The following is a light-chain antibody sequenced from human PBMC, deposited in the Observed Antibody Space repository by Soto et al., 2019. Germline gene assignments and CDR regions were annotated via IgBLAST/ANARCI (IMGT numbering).Light chain of an antibody. CDR2: DVS. CDR1: SSDVGAYNY. J-gene: IGLJ1*01. V-gene: IGLV2-14*01. CDR3: NSYTNTAARV. Sequence: QSVLTQPASVSGSPGQSITISCTGTSSDVGAYNYVSWYQQHPGKAPKLMIYDVSHRPSGVSHRFSGSKSGNTASLTISGLQAEDEADYYCNSYTNTAARVFGTGTKVTVL.